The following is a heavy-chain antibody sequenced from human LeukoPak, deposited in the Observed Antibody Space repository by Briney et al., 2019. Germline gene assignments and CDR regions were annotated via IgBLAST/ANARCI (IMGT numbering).Heavy chain of an antibody. V-gene: IGHV4-59*01. CDR2: VYYSGST. D-gene: IGHD3-10*01. J-gene: IGHJ4*02. CDR3: ARTYHYGSGSYFLFDF. Sequence: PSETLSLTCTVSGISINTYYWSWIRQPPGKGLEWIGYVYYSGSTNYNPSLKSRVTISVDTSKNQFSLKLNSVTAADTAVYYCARTYHYGSGSYFLFDFWGQGTLVTVSS. CDR1: GISINTYY.